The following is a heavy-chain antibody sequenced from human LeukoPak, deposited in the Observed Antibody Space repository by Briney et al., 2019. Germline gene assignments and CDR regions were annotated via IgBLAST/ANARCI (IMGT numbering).Heavy chain of an antibody. CDR3: ARDDSSGSDAFDI. Sequence: SETLSLTSTVSVGSISSYYWCSIRQPAGKGLEWIGRIYTSGSLTYNPSLKSRVTMSVDKSKNQFSLKLSSVTAADTAVYYCARDDSSGSDAFDIWGQGTMVTVSS. CDR2: IYTSGSL. CDR1: VGSISSYY. D-gene: IGHD3-22*01. J-gene: IGHJ3*02. V-gene: IGHV4-4*07.